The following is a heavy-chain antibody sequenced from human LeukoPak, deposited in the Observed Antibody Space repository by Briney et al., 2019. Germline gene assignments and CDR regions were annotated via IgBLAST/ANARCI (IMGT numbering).Heavy chain of an antibody. CDR2: ISAYNGYT. V-gene: IGHV1-18*01. D-gene: IGHD2-8*01. J-gene: IGHJ4*02. Sequence: ASVKVSCKASGYTFTNYGISWVRQAPGQGLEWMGWISAYNGYTNYAQRLQGRVTMTTDTSTSTAYMELRSLRSDDTAVYYCARGGYCTNGVCYLFDYWGQGTLVTVSS. CDR3: ARGGYCTNGVCYLFDY. CDR1: GYTFTNYG.